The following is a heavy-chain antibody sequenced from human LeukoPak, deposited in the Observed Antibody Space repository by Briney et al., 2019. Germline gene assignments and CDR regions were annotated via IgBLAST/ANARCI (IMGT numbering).Heavy chain of an antibody. D-gene: IGHD2-2*01. Sequence: GGSLRLSCAASGFTFSSYGMHWVRQAPGKGLEWVAVISYDGSNKYYADSVKGRFTISRDNSKNTLYLQMNSLRSEDTAVYYCATLPDIVVVPAAHPWDYWGQGTLVTVSS. CDR1: GFTFSSYG. V-gene: IGHV3-30*03. CDR2: ISYDGSNK. J-gene: IGHJ4*02. CDR3: ATLPDIVVVPAAHPWDY.